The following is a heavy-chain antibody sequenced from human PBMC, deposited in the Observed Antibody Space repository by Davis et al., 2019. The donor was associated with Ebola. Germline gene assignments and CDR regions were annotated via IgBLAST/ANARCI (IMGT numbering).Heavy chain of an antibody. CDR1: GFILTNYA. CDR2: VHCGNGNT. D-gene: IGHD6-19*01. J-gene: IGHJ4*02. CDR3: ARASFGYNSGWYADY. V-gene: IGHV1-3*01. Sequence: ASVQVSCKASGFILTNYAIHWVRQAPGQRLEWMGWVHCGNGNTKYSQRFQGRVTITTDTSASTVYLDLTSLRSDDTAVFYCARASFGYNSGWYADYWGPGSLVTVSS.